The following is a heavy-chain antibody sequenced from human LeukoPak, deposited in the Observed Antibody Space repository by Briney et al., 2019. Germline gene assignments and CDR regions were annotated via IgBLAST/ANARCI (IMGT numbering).Heavy chain of an antibody. V-gene: IGHV3-23*01. CDR1: GFTFSSFA. Sequence: PGGSLRLSCAASGFTFSSFAMTWVRQAPGKGLEWVSSIIASGGTTYYADSVKGRFTISRDNSKNTLYLQMNSLRAEDTAVYYCAKERRADGDYISAFDIWGQGTMVTVSS. CDR3: AKERRADGDYISAFDI. CDR2: IIASGGTT. J-gene: IGHJ3*02. D-gene: IGHD4-17*01.